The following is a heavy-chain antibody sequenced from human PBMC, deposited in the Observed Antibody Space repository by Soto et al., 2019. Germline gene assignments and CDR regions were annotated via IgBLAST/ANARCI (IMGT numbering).Heavy chain of an antibody. J-gene: IGHJ3*02. CDR2: ISSSISTR. D-gene: IGHD3-3*01. V-gene: IGHV3-48*02. CDR1: RFTLSSYS. CDR3: ASDKWVAIFRGAFDI. Sequence: LRLSCSAFRFTLSSYSMNWVRQSPGKGLEWFSYISSSISTRYYADSLKGRFTISRDNAKNSLYLQMDSLRDEHTAVYYSASDKWVAIFRGAFDIWGQGTMVPVSS.